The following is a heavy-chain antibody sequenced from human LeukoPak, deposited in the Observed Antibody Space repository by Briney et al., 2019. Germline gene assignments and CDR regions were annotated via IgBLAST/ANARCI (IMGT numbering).Heavy chain of an antibody. V-gene: IGHV1-2*04. CDR3: ARGIAASSPIVYFDY. D-gene: IGHD6-25*01. CDR2: INPNSGGT. Sequence: ASVKVSCKASGYTFTGYYMHWVRQAPGQGLEWMGWINPNSGGTNYAQKFQGWVTMTRDTSISTAYMELSRLRSDDTAVYYCARGIAASSPIVYFDYWGQGTLVTVSS. J-gene: IGHJ4*02. CDR1: GYTFTGYY.